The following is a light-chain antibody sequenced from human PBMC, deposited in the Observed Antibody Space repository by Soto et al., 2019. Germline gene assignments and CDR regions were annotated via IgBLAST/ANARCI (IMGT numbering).Light chain of an antibody. J-gene: IGKJ1*01. CDR1: QGIRND. V-gene: IGKV1-6*01. Sequence: AIQMTQSPSSLSASVGVRVTITCRASQGIRNDLGWYQQKPGKAPKLLIYAASSLQSGGPSRFSGSGAGTDFTLTISSLQPEDCATYYCLQDYNYPWTFGQGTKVEIK. CDR3: LQDYNYPWT. CDR2: AAS.